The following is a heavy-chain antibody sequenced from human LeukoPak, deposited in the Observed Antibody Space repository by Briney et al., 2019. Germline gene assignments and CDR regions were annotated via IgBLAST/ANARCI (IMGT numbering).Heavy chain of an antibody. CDR2: ISSSSSTI. J-gene: IGHJ4*02. D-gene: IGHD3-22*01. CDR3: ARDRSQNYYDSSGDYFDY. CDR1: GFTFSSYS. V-gene: IGHV3-48*02. Sequence: PGGSLRLSCAASGFTFSSYSMNWVRQAPGKGLEWVSYISSSSSTIYYADSVKGRFTISRDNAKNSLYLQMNSLRDEDTAVYYCARDRSQNYYDSSGDYFDYWGQGTLVTVSS.